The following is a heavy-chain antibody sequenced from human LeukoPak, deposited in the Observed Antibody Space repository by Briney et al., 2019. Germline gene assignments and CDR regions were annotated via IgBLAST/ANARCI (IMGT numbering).Heavy chain of an antibody. CDR3: ARNGDGYNEIPSDY. Sequence: SETLSLTCAVYGGSFSGYYWSWIRQPPGKGLEWIGEINHSGSTNYNPSLKSRVTISVDTSKNQFSLKLSSVTAADTAVYYCARNGDGYNEIPSDYWGQGTLVTVSS. J-gene: IGHJ4*02. V-gene: IGHV4-34*01. CDR2: INHSGST. CDR1: GGSFSGYY. D-gene: IGHD5-24*01.